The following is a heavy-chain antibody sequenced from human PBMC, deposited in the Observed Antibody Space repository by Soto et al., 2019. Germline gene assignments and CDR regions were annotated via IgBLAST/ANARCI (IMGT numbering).Heavy chain of an antibody. CDR3: ARKVVGSTSRPDYWYFDL. CDR1: GFTFINYA. J-gene: IGHJ2*01. Sequence: EVQLLESGGDSVQPGGSVRLSCAGSGFTFINYAMNWVRQAPGKGLEWVSTISGGGDATFFADSVRGRFTFSRDNSKNTVTLQMNSLGAEDTAIYYCARKVVGSTSRPDYWYFDLWGRGTLVTVSS. V-gene: IGHV3-23*01. D-gene: IGHD2-21*01. CDR2: ISGGGDAT.